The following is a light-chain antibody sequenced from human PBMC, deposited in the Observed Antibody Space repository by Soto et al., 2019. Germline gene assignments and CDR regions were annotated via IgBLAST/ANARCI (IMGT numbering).Light chain of an antibody. CDR3: VTWDTSLRTGV. J-gene: IGLJ3*02. CDR2: NNN. Sequence: QSVLTQPPSASGTPGQRVTMSCSGSSSNIGSYTVNWFQQLPGTVPKLLIYNNNGRPSGTPDRISGSASGTSATLTITGLQTGDEADYFCVTWDTSLRTGVIGGGTKLTVL. CDR1: SSNIGSYT. V-gene: IGLV1-51*01.